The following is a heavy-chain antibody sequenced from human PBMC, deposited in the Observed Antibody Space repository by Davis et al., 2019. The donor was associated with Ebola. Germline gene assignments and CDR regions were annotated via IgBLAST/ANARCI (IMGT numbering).Heavy chain of an antibody. CDR2: IDGSGYIP. Sequence: GESLKISCAASGFTFSDYAMTWVRQAPGKGLEWVSSIDGSGYIPYYTDSVKGRFTISRDQSMNTLYLQIDSLRADDTAVYYCARQSGSYETYRFDYWGQGSLVTVSS. D-gene: IGHD1-26*01. CDR3: ARQSGSYETYRFDY. J-gene: IGHJ4*02. V-gene: IGHV3-23*01. CDR1: GFTFSDYA.